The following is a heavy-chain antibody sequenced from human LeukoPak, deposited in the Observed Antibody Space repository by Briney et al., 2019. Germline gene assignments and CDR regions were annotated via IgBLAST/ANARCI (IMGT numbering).Heavy chain of an antibody. CDR1: GFTFSDYY. Sequence: PGGSLRLSCAASGFTFSDYYMSWIRQAPGKGLEWVSYISSSGSNIYYADSVKGRFTISRDNGKNSLYLQMNSRSAEDTAVYYCARDRDQGYYYYMDVWGKGTTVTVSS. D-gene: IGHD3-10*01. CDR3: ARDRDQGYYYYMDV. V-gene: IGHV3-11*04. J-gene: IGHJ6*03. CDR2: ISSSGSNI.